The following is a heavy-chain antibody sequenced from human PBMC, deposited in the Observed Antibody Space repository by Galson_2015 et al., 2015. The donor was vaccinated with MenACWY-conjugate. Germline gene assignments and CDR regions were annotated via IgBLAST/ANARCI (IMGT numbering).Heavy chain of an antibody. CDR1: GGSISSYY. J-gene: IGHJ6*03. Sequence: SETLSLTCTVSGGSISSYYWSWIRQPPGKGLEWIGYIYYSGSTNYNPSLKSRVTISVDTSKNQFSLKLSSVTAADTAVYYCARATRRVYYYYYMDVWGKGTTVTVSS. CDR3: ARATRRVYYYYYMDV. D-gene: IGHD1/OR15-1a*01. V-gene: IGHV4-59*01. CDR2: IYYSGST.